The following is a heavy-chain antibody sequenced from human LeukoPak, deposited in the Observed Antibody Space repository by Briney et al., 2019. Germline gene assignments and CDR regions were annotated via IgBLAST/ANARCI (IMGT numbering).Heavy chain of an antibody. CDR3: AKVTAVASTGALDY. CDR1: GFTFSSYW. J-gene: IGHJ4*02. Sequence: GGSLRLSCAASGFTFSSYWMHWVRQAPGKGLVWVSRMNSDGSSTTYADSVKGRFTISRDNAKNTLYLQMNSLRADDTAVYYCAKVTAVASTGALDYWGQGTLVTVSS. CDR2: MNSDGSST. V-gene: IGHV3-74*01. D-gene: IGHD6-19*01.